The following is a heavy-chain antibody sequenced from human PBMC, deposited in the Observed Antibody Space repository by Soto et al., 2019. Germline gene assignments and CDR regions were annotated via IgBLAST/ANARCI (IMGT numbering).Heavy chain of an antibody. CDR2: ISYDGSNK. Sequence: GGSLRLSCAASGFTFSSYAMHWVRQAPGKGLEWVAVISYDGSNKYYADSVKGRFTISRDNSKNTLYLQMNSLRAEDTAVYYCARDRPDYGGNSLFDYWGQGTLVTVSS. J-gene: IGHJ4*02. CDR3: ARDRPDYGGNSLFDY. V-gene: IGHV3-30-3*01. D-gene: IGHD4-17*01. CDR1: GFTFSSYA.